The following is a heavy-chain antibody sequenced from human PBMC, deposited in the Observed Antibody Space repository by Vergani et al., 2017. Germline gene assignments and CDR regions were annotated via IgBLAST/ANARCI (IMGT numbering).Heavy chain of an antibody. D-gene: IGHD6-6*01. CDR2: ISSSGSTI. V-gene: IGHV3-48*03. CDR3: ARDSIAARFLARRYDAFDI. J-gene: IGHJ3*02. CDR1: GFTFSSYE. Sequence: EVQLVESGGGLVQPGGSLRLSCAASGFTFSSYEMNWVRQAPGKGLEWVSYISSSGSTIYYADSVKGRFTISSDNAKNSLYLQMNSLRAEDTAVYYCARDSIAARFLARRYDAFDIWGQGTMVTVSS.